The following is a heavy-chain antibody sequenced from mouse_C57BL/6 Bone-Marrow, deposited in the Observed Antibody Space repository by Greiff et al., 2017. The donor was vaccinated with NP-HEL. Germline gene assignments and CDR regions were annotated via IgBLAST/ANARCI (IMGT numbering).Heavy chain of an antibody. V-gene: IGHV6-3*01. J-gene: IGHJ3*01. CDR3: TGRPYGSSGWFAY. D-gene: IGHD1-1*01. Sequence: EVQVEESGGGLVQPGGSMKLSCVASGFTFSNYWMTWVRQSPEKGLEWVAQIRLKSDNYATHYAESVQGRFTISRDDSKSSVYLQRNNLRAEDTGIYYCTGRPYGSSGWFAYWGQGTLVTVSA. CDR1: GFTFSNYW. CDR2: IRLKSDNYAT.